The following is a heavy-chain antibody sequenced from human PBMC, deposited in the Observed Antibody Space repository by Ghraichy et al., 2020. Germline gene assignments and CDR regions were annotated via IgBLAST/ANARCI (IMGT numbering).Heavy chain of an antibody. CDR1: GGSISSSSYY. Sequence: SETLSLTCTVSGGSISSSSYYWGWIRQPPGKGLEWIGSIYYSGSTYYNPSLKSRVTISVDTSKNQFSLKLSSVTAADTAVYYCARRGVGQGSSWYFDLWGRGTLVTVSS. CDR2: IYYSGST. D-gene: IGHD1-26*01. CDR3: ARRGVGQGSSWYFDL. J-gene: IGHJ2*01. V-gene: IGHV4-39*01.